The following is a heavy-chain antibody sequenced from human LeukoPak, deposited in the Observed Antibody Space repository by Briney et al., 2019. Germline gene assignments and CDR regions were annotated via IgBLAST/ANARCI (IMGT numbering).Heavy chain of an antibody. Sequence: GGSLRLSCVASGFTFTNYGLMWVRDAPWKGLVWVSYINSDGRRTTYADSVKGRFTISRDNAKNTLYLQMNSLRAEDTAMYYCARNYNGMSYWGQGTLVIVSS. CDR2: INSDGRRT. V-gene: IGHV3-74*01. J-gene: IGHJ4*02. CDR1: GFTFTNYG. D-gene: IGHD1-26*01. CDR3: ARNYNGMSY.